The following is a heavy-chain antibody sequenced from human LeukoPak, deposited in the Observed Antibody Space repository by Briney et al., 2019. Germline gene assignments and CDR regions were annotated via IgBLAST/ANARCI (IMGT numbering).Heavy chain of an antibody. CDR2: ISGSGGST. V-gene: IGHV3-23*01. J-gene: IGHJ3*02. D-gene: IGHD3-10*01. CDR3: ARFGLARKDAFDI. Sequence: GGSLRLSCAASGFTFSSYEMDWVRHAPGKGLEWDSAISGSGGSTYYADSVKGRFTISRDNSKNTLYLQMNCLRAEDTAVYYCARFGLARKDAFDIWGQGTMVTVSS. CDR1: GFTFSSYE.